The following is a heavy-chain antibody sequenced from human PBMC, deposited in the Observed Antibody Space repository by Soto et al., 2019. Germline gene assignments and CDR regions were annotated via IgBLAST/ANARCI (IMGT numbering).Heavy chain of an antibody. CDR1: GYTFTGYY. D-gene: IGHD1-26*01. V-gene: IGHV1-2*02. J-gene: IGHJ6*02. CDR3: AREAPAAVVGATEGEYGMDF. CDR2: INPNSGGT. Sequence: QVQLVQSGAEVKKPGASVKVSCKASGYTFTGYYMHWVRQAPGQGLEWMGWINPNSGGTNYAQKFQGRVTMTRAMHMSTAYMGRSRLRSADTAVYYCAREAPAAVVGATEGEYGMDFWGQGTTVTVSS.